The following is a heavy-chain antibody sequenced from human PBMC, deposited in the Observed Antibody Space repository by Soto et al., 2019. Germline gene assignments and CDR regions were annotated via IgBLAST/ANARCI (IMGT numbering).Heavy chain of an antibody. CDR2: ISAYNGNT. CDR1: GYSFIDYG. CDR3: ARDHGSRSYYQFDP. V-gene: IGHV1-18*01. D-gene: IGHD3-10*01. J-gene: IGHJ5*02. Sequence: QVQLVQSGAEVKKPGASVKVSCKASGYSFIDYGISWVRQAPGQGLEWMGWISAYNGNTNYAQKFQGRVTMTTDTSTSTAYMERNSLRSDDTAVYYWARDHGSRSYYQFDPWCQGTLVTVSS.